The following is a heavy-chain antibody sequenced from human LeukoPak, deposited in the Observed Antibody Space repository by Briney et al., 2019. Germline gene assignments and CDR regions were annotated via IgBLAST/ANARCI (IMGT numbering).Heavy chain of an antibody. CDR1: GFTFSSYS. J-gene: IGHJ6*03. CDR2: ISSSSSYI. V-gene: IGHV3-21*01. D-gene: IGHD6-6*01. CDR3: ATTARRVHYYYYYMDV. Sequence: GGSLRLSCAASGFTFSSYSMNWVRQAPGKGLEWVSSISSSSSYIYYADSVKGRFTISIDNAKNSLYLQMNSLRAEDTAVYYCATTARRVHYYYYYMDVWGKGTTVTVSS.